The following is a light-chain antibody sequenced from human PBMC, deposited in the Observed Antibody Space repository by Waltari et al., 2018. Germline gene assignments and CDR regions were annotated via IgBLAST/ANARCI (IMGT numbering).Light chain of an antibody. CDR1: ISDVGGYNY. J-gene: IGLJ2*01. CDR3: SSYTSSSTVV. V-gene: IGLV2-14*03. CDR2: DVS. Sequence: QSALTQPASVSGSPGQSITIPCTGPISDVGGYNYVSWYQQHPGKAPKLMIYDVSNRPSGVSNRFSGSKSGNTASLTISGLQAEDEADYYCSSYTSSSTVVFGGGTKLTVL.